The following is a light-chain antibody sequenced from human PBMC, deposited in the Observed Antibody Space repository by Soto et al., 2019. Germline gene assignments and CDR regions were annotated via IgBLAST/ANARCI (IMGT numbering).Light chain of an antibody. CDR2: GAS. V-gene: IGKV3-15*01. CDR3: QQFNNYPLT. CDR1: QSVSSN. Sequence: EIVMTQSPATLSVSPVERATLSCRASQSVSSNLAWYQQKPGQAPRLLIYGASTRATGIPARFSGSGSGTEFTLTISSLQPDDFATYYCQQFNNYPLTFGGGTKVDIK. J-gene: IGKJ4*01.